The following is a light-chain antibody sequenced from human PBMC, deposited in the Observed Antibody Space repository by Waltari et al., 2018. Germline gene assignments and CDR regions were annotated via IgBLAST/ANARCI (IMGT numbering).Light chain of an antibody. CDR3: QQYNLWPPIT. CDR2: GAS. CDR1: QSLSGN. V-gene: IGKV3-15*01. Sequence: IEMTQSPATLSVSPGERATLSCRARQSLSGNLAWYQQRPGQGLRLLIYGASTRATGVPARFSGSGSGTEFTLTITSLQSEDFAVYYCQQYNLWPPITFGQGTRLEMK. J-gene: IGKJ5*01.